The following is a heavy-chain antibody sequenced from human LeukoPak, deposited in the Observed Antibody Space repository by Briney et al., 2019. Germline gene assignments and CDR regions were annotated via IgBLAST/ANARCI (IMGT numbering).Heavy chain of an antibody. CDR3: AGRSGPYWYFDL. J-gene: IGHJ2*01. Sequence: GGSLRLSCEASGFTFSSYAMSWVRQAPGKGLEWVSAISGSGVTTHYAGSVKGRFSISRDNSKNTLYLQMNSLRAEDTAVYYCAGRSGPYWYFDLWGRGTLVTVSS. CDR1: GFTFSSYA. V-gene: IGHV3-23*01. CDR2: ISGSGVTT. D-gene: IGHD6-19*01.